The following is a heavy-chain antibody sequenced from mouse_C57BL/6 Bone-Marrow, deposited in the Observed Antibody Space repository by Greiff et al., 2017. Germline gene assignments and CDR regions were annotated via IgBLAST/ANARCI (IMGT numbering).Heavy chain of an antibody. CDR2: IDPSDSYT. D-gene: IGHD1-1*01. CDR3: ARCPNGPIYYYDY. CDR1: GYTFTSYW. J-gene: IGHJ2*01. Sequence: QVQLKQPGAELVRPGTSVKLSCKASGYTFTSYWMHWVKQRPGQGLEWIGVIDPSDSYTNYNQKFKGKATLTVDKSSSTAYMQLSSLTSEDSAVYYCARCPNGPIYYYDYWGQGTTLTVSS. V-gene: IGHV1-59*01.